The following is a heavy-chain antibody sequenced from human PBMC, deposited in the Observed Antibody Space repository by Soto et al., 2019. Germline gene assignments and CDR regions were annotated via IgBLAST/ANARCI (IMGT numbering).Heavy chain of an antibody. Sequence: PGGSLRLSCAASGFTFSTYSMNWVRQAPGKGLEWVSSIGSSGNYIYYADSVKGRFTISRDNARNSLHLQMNSLRAEDTAVYYCARWGYCSSSSCHTGMDVWGQGTKVTVSS. J-gene: IGHJ6*02. D-gene: IGHD2-2*02. CDR2: IGSSGNYI. CDR3: ARWGYCSSSSCHTGMDV. V-gene: IGHV3-21*01. CDR1: GFTFSTYS.